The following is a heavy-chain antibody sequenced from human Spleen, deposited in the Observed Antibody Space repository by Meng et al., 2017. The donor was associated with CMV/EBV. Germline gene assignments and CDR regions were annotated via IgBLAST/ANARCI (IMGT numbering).Heavy chain of an antibody. CDR2: VMPTLGIA. J-gene: IGHJ4*02. CDR3: AREHSGYYSFDY. CDR1: GGTFSTYA. V-gene: IGHV1-69*10. Sequence: CRASGGTFSTYAVSWVRQAPGQGLEWMGGVMPTLGIANYAQKFQGRVTITADKSTSIAYMELSSLRSEDTAVYYCAREHSGYYSFDYWGQGTLVTVSS. D-gene: IGHD3-3*01.